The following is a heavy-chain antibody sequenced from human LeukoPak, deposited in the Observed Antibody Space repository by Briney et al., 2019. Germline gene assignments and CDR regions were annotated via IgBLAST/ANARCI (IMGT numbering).Heavy chain of an antibody. J-gene: IGHJ4*02. CDR1: GFTFSSYW. Sequence: DPGGSLRLSCAASGFTFSSYWIHWVRQAPGKWLVWVSRINSDGSTTAYAGSVKGRFTISRDNAKNTLYLQMNSLRADDTAVYYCARSRWLDALDYWGQGTLVTVSS. CDR3: ARSRWLDALDY. CDR2: INSDGSTT. D-gene: IGHD6-19*01. V-gene: IGHV3-74*01.